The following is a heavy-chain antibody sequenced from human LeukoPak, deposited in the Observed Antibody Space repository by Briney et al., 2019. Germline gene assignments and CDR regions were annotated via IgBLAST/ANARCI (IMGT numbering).Heavy chain of an antibody. D-gene: IGHD3-16*01. V-gene: IGHV3-23*01. CDR2: ISGSGGST. CDR1: GFTFSSYA. J-gene: IGHJ6*02. Sequence: GGSLRLSCAASGFTFSSYAMSWVRQAPGKGLEWVSAISGSGGSTYYADSVKGRFTISRDNSKNTLYLQMNSLRAEDTAVYYCATSWGPDTSAFRWGRDGMDVWGQGTTVIVSS. CDR3: ATSWGPDTSAFRWGRDGMDV.